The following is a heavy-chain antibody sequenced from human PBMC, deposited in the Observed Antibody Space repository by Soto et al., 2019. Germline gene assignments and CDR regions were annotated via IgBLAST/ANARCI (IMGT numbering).Heavy chain of an antibody. D-gene: IGHD3-3*01. J-gene: IGHJ4*02. V-gene: IGHV3-30*18. Sequence: PGVSLRLSCAASGFTFSSYGMHWVRQAPGKGLEWVAVISYDGSNKYYADSVKGRFTISRDNSKNTLYLQMNSLRAEDTAVYYCAKDGITYYDFWSGYWASDWGQGTLVTVSS. CDR2: ISYDGSNK. CDR1: GFTFSSYG. CDR3: AKDGITYYDFWSGYWASD.